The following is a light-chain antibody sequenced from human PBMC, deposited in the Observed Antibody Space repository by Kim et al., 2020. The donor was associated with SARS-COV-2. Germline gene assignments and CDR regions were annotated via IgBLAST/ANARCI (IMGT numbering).Light chain of an antibody. CDR3: QQYNNWPC. Sequence: SVSPGERATLSCRASQSVSSNLAWYQQKPGQAPRLLIYGASTRATGIPARFSGSGSGTEFTLTISSLQSEDFAVYYCQQYNNWPCFGQGTKLEI. CDR2: GAS. CDR1: QSVSSN. V-gene: IGKV3-15*01. J-gene: IGKJ2*03.